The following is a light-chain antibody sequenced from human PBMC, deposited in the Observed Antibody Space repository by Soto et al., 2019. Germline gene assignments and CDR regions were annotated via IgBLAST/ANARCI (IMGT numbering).Light chain of an antibody. CDR2: DVS. CDR1: SSDVGGYNY. V-gene: IGLV2-14*01. J-gene: IGLJ1*01. CDR3: SSYTSSSTLYV. Sequence: PALTQPASGNRVAGRSITITKTKTSSDVGGYNYVSWYQQHPGKAPKLMIYDVSNRPSGVSNRFSGSKSGNTASLTISGLQAEDEADYYCSSYTSSSTLYVLGTGTKVTVL.